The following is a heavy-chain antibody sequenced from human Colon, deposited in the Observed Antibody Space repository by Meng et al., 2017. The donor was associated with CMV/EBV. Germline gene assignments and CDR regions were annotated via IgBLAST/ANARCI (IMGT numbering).Heavy chain of an antibody. J-gene: IGHJ4*02. CDR1: GGVFSAYA. CDR3: ATPVKYYDSWTGCPPFDY. Sequence: SVKVSCKTSGGVFSAYAINWLRHAPGQGLEWMGGIIPISGTTKYAQKFQDRVTVTTDESTSTAYMELNSLRSEDTAVYYCATPVKYYDSWTGCPPFDYWGQGTLVTVSS. CDR2: IIPISGTT. V-gene: IGHV1-69*05. D-gene: IGHD3-3*01.